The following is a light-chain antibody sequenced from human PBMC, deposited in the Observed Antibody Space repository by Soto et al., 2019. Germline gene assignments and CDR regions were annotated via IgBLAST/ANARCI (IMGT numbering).Light chain of an antibody. CDR2: EVT. CDR3: SSYTGSNTLI. V-gene: IGLV2-14*01. CDR1: SSDVGGYNY. J-gene: IGLJ2*01. Sequence: QSALTQPASVSGSPGQSLTISCTGTSSDVGGYNYVSWYQQHPGKAPKLMIYEVTNRPSGVSNRFSGSRSGNTASLTISGLQAEDEADYYCSSYTGSNTLIFGGGTKLTVL.